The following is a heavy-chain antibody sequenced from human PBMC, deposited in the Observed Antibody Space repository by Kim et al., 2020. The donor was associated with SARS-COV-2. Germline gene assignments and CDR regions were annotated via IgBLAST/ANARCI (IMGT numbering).Heavy chain of an antibody. CDR1: GFTFDDYA. CDR3: AKDQGSWYVFDY. J-gene: IGHJ4*02. Sequence: GGSLRLSCAASGFTFDDYAMHWVRQAPGKGLEWVSLISWDGGSTYYADSVKGRFTISRDNSKNSLYLQMNSLRTEDTALYYCAKDQGSWYVFDYWGQGTLVTVSS. D-gene: IGHD6-13*01. V-gene: IGHV3-43*02. CDR2: ISWDGGST.